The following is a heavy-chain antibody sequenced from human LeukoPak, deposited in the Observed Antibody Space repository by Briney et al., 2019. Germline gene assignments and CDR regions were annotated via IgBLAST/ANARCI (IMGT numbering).Heavy chain of an antibody. CDR1: GFTFSSYW. J-gene: IGHJ4*02. CDR2: INSDGSST. D-gene: IGHD1-20*01. CDR3: ARWYNWNEDYFDY. V-gene: IGHV3-74*01. Sequence: GGSLRLSCAASGFTFSSYWMHWVRQAPGKGLVWVSRINSDGSSTSYAGSVKGRFTISRDNAKNTLYLQMNSLRAEDTAVYYCARWYNWNEDYFDYWGQGTLVTVSS.